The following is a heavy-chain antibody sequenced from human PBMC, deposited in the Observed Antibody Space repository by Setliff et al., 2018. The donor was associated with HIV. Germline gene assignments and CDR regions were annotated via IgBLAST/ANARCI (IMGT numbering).Heavy chain of an antibody. CDR2: VYTTGGT. V-gene: IGHV4-61*09. Sequence: SETLSLTCTVSGGSISSGIYYWIWIRQPAGKGLEWIGHVYTTGGTNYNPSLESRLTISVDTSRNQFSLRLTSVTAADTAMYYCASRIYYYDESRVLREEGFVPWGQGTLVTVSS. CDR3: ASRIYYYDESRVLREEGFVP. D-gene: IGHD3-22*01. CDR1: GGSISSGIYY. J-gene: IGHJ5*02.